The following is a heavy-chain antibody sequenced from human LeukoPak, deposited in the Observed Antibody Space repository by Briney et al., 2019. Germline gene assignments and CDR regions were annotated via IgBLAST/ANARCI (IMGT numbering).Heavy chain of an antibody. CDR3: ARDSVYSSGTYGL. CDR1: VYTFTNYS. D-gene: IGHD3-10*01. CDR2: ISTYNGNT. Sequence: ASVTVSYMPSVYTFTNYSFSWLRQAPGHPREGIGWISTYNGNTNYAQKFQGRVTMTTDTSTSTAYMELRSLTSDDTAVYYCARDSVYSSGTYGLWGQGTLVTVSS. V-gene: IGHV1-18*01. J-gene: IGHJ4*02.